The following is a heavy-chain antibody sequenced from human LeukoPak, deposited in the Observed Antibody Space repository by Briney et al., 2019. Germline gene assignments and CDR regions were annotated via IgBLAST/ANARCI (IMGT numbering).Heavy chain of an antibody. J-gene: IGHJ4*02. CDR1: GFTFSSYA. CDR3: AKEAWEVWFGELLRADY. Sequence: PGGSLRLSCAASGFTFSSYAMSWVRQAPGQGLEWVSAISGSGGSTYYADSVKGRFTISRDNSKNTLYLQMNSLRAEDTAVYYCAKEAWEVWFGELLRADYWGQGTLVTVSS. V-gene: IGHV3-23*01. D-gene: IGHD3-10*01. CDR2: ISGSGGST.